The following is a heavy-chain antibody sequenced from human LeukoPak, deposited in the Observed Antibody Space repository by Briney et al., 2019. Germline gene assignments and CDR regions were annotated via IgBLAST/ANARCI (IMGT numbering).Heavy chain of an antibody. V-gene: IGHV3-48*02. Sequence: QPRGSLRLSCAASGCTFSSYTMNWVRQAPGKGLEWVSFISTTGSTIHYGDSVRGRFTISRDNAKNSLSLQMNSLRDEDTAVYYCARGCIGGSCWSRNWFDPWGQGTLVTVSS. D-gene: IGHD2-15*01. CDR2: ISTTGSTI. CDR3: ARGCIGGSCWSRNWFDP. CDR1: GCTFSSYT. J-gene: IGHJ5*02.